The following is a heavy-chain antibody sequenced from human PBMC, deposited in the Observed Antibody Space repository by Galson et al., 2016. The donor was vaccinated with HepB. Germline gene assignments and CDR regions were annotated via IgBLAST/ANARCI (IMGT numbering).Heavy chain of an antibody. Sequence: ETLSLTCTVSGDSMSRYYWTWIRQSPGKGLAWIGYIYYSGRSDYNPSLKSRVTISIDTSENQFSLSLSSVTAADTAVYYCARLAYYFDSRGYYLLLDHWGQGNPVTVSS. D-gene: IGHD3-22*01. CDR3: ARLAYYFDSRGYYLLLDH. J-gene: IGHJ5*02. V-gene: IGHV4-59*01. CDR2: IYYSGRS. CDR1: GDSMSRYY.